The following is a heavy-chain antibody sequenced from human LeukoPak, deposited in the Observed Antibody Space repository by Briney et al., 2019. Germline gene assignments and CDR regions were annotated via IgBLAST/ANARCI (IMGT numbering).Heavy chain of an antibody. CDR3: ARADYGDYDTYYFDY. CDR1: GGSFSGYY. V-gene: IGHV4-34*01. Sequence: SETLSLTCAVYGGSFSGYYWSWIRQPPGKGLEWIGEINHSGSTNYNPSLKSRVTISVDTSENQFSLKLSSVTAADTAVYYCARADYGDYDTYYFDYWGQGTLVTVSS. J-gene: IGHJ4*02. D-gene: IGHD4-17*01. CDR2: INHSGST.